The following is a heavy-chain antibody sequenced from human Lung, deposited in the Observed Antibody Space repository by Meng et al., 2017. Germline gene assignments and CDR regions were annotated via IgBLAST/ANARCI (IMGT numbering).Heavy chain of an antibody. CDR3: ARDEDISAAGKLFSDY. D-gene: IGHD6-13*01. CDR2: INPKSGDT. CDR1: GTTFPDYW. V-gene: IGHV1-2*06. J-gene: IGHJ4*02. Sequence: GAEVDRPGASGKFSSKRSGTTFPDYWLHGVRRAPGQGLEWMGRINPKSGDTHYAQRFQGRVTMTGDTSISTAYMELSGLRSDDTAMYYCARDEDISAAGKLFSDYWGQGTLVTVSS.